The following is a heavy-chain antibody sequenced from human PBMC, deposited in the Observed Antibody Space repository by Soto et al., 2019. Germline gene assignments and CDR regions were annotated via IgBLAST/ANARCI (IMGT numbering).Heavy chain of an antibody. J-gene: IGHJ4*02. CDR2: IHNSGSP. Sequence: SETPSLTFSLSRASIYKGCYFLGWIPQSPGKGLEWIGHIHNSGSPYNNPSLKSRVTISADTSMNQFSLALTSVTAADTAMYYCARGSTTEKVDSWGQGILVTVSS. V-gene: IGHV4-30-4*01. CDR1: RASIYKGCYF. CDR3: ARGSTTEKVDS.